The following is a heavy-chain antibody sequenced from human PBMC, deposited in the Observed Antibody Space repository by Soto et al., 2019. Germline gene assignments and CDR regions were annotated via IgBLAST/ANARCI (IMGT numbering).Heavy chain of an antibody. J-gene: IGHJ5*01. CDR3: AKDGYCSSTSCPTNWFDS. Sequence: GGSLRLSCAASGFTFSSHAMSWVRQAPGKGLEWVSAISGSGGSTYYADSVKGRFTISRDNSKNTLYLQMNSLRAEDTAVYYCAKDGYCSSTSCPTNWFDSWGQGTLVTVSS. CDR1: GFTFSSHA. V-gene: IGHV3-23*01. CDR2: ISGSGGST. D-gene: IGHD2-2*01.